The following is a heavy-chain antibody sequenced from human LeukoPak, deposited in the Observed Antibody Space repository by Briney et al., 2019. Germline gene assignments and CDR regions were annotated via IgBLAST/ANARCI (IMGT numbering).Heavy chain of an antibody. Sequence: TGGSLRLSCAASGFTFSSYWMSWVRQAPGKGLEWVANIKQDGSEKYYVDSVKGRFTISRDNAKDSLYLQMNSLRAEDTAVYYCARRPMITFGGVIVPTPFDYWGQGTLVTVSS. J-gene: IGHJ4*02. CDR3: ARRPMITFGGVIVPTPFDY. D-gene: IGHD3-16*02. CDR1: GFTFSSYW. V-gene: IGHV3-7*01. CDR2: IKQDGSEK.